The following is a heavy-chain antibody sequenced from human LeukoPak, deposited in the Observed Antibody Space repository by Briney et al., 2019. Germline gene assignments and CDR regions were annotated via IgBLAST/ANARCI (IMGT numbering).Heavy chain of an antibody. Sequence: GGSLRLSCAASGFTFSSYAMSWVRQAPGKGLEWVSAISGSGDSTYYADSVKGRFTISRDNSKNTLYLQMNSLRAEDTAVYYCAKDPIVVVTATTTPFDYWGQGTLVTVSS. D-gene: IGHD2-21*02. CDR3: AKDPIVVVTATTTPFDY. J-gene: IGHJ4*02. V-gene: IGHV3-23*01. CDR2: ISGSGDST. CDR1: GFTFSSYA.